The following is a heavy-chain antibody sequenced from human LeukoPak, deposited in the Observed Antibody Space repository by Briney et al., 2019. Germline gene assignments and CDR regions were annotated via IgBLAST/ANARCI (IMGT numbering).Heavy chain of an antibody. V-gene: IGHV1-18*01. Sequence: GASVKVSCKASGYTFTSYGISWVRQAPGQGLEWMGWISAYNGNTNYAQKLQGRVTMTTDTSTSTAYMELRSLRSDDTAVYYCARQREVVRRFDWFDQEVWFDPWGRGTLVTVSS. CDR1: GYTFTSYG. D-gene: IGHD3-9*01. CDR3: ARQREVVRRFDWFDQEVWFDP. J-gene: IGHJ5*02. CDR2: ISAYNGNT.